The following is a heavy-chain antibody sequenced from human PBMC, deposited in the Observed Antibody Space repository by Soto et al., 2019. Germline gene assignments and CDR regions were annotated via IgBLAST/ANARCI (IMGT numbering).Heavy chain of an antibody. CDR2: IIPILGIA. CDR1: GGTFSSYT. D-gene: IGHD3-9*01. CDR3: ARGREDYDTSGRFVY. J-gene: IGHJ4*02. V-gene: IGHV1-69*02. Sequence: QVQLVQSGAEVKKPGSSVKVSCKASGGTFSSYTISWVRQAPGQGLEWMGRIIPILGIANYARKFQGRVTITADKSTSTAYMELSSLGSEVRAVYYCARGREDYDTSGRFVYWGQGPLVTVSS.